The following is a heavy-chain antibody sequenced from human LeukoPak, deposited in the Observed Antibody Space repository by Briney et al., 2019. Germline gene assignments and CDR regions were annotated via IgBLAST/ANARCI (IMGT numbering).Heavy chain of an antibody. CDR2: INSDGSST. J-gene: IGHJ4*02. Sequence: GGSLGLSCAASGFTFSSYWMHWVRQAPGKGLVWVSRINSDGSSTSYADSVKGRFTISRDNAKNTLYLQMNSLRAEDTAVYYCAREGVAAAGQNFDYWGQGTLVTVSS. D-gene: IGHD6-13*01. CDR1: GFTFSSYW. V-gene: IGHV3-74*01. CDR3: AREGVAAAGQNFDY.